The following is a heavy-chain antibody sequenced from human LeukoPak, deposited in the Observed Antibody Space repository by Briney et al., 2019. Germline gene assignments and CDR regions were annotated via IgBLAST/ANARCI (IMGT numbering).Heavy chain of an antibody. CDR2: ISYDGSNK. CDR3: ARDLRAGTIYYYYYYGMDV. V-gene: IGHV3-30*04. D-gene: IGHD6-19*01. CDR1: GFTFSSYA. Sequence: GRSLRLSCAASGFTFSSYAMHWVRQAPGKGQEWVAVISYDGSNKYYADSVKGRFTISRDNSKNTLYLQMNSLRAEDTAVYYCARDLRAGTIYYYYYYGMDVWGQGTTVTVSS. J-gene: IGHJ6*02.